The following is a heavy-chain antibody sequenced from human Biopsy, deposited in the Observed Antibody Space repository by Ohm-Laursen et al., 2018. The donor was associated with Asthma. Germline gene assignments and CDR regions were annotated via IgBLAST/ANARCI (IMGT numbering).Heavy chain of an antibody. CDR3: ARQSGQDYGDSSGFDI. V-gene: IGHV3-30*03. CDR1: GYVFSQCG. Sequence: SLRLSCAATGYVFSQCGMHWVRQGPGKGLEWVALVSSDGHNKYYEDSVKGRFTISRDNSRKRLYLQINRLTVEDSAVYFCARQSGQDYGDSSGFDIWGQGTKVAVSS. D-gene: IGHD3-22*01. CDR2: VSSDGHNK. J-gene: IGHJ3*02.